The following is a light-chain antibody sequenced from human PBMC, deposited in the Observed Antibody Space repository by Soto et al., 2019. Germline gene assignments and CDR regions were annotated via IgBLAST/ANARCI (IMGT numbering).Light chain of an antibody. Sequence: QSALTQPASVSGSPGQSITISCTGSSSDVGDYNYVSWYQQYPGKAPKLLIYEVSNRPSGVSYRFSGSKSGNTASLTISGLQAEDEADYYCCSYAGSYTLVFGGGTKLTVL. CDR3: CSYAGSYTLV. J-gene: IGLJ3*02. CDR1: SSDVGDYNY. CDR2: EVS. V-gene: IGLV2-14*01.